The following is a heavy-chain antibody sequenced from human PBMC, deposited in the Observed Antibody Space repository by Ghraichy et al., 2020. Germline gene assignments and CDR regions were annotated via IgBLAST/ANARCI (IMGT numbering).Heavy chain of an antibody. CDR3: SRLIGVWDVVVVPAAYFDY. J-gene: IGHJ4*02. V-gene: IGHV4-39*01. Sequence: SETLSLTCTVSGGSISISTYYWGWIRQPPGKGLEWICTFYYSGTTYYNPSLKSRVTISADTSKNQFSLNLSSVTAADTAVYYCSRLIGVWDVVVVPAAYFDYWGQGTLVTVSS. D-gene: IGHD2-2*01. CDR2: FYYSGTT. CDR1: GGSISISTYY.